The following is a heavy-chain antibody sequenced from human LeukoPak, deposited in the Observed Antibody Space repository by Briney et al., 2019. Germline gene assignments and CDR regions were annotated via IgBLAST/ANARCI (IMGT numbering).Heavy chain of an antibody. Sequence: ASVKVSCKASGYTSTGYYMHWVRQAPGQGLEWMGRINPNSGGTNYAQKFQGRVTMTRDTSISTAYMELSRLRSDDTAVYYCASPLGYCSGGSCGYWGQGTLVTVSS. V-gene: IGHV1-2*06. D-gene: IGHD2-15*01. CDR1: GYTSTGYY. CDR3: ASPLGYCSGGSCGY. J-gene: IGHJ4*02. CDR2: INPNSGGT.